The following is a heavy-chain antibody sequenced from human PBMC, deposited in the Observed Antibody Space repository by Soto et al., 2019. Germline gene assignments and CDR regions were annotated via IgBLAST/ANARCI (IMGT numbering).Heavy chain of an antibody. CDR2: TYYRSKWYN. V-gene: IGHV6-1*01. J-gene: IGHJ4*02. D-gene: IGHD5-12*01. Sequence: KQSQTLSLTCAISGDSVSSNSAAWNWIRQSPSRGLEWLGRTYYRSKWYNDYAVSVKSRITINPDTSKNQFSLQLNSVTPEDTAVYYCARDRGRKKRHSGYDAYFDYWGQGTLVTVSS. CDR3: ARDRGRKKRHSGYDAYFDY. CDR1: GDSVSSNSAA.